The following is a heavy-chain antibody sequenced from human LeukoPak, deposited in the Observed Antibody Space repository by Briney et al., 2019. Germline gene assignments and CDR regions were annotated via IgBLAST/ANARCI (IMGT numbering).Heavy chain of an antibody. CDR3: ARSTGGDWYAFDI. J-gene: IGHJ3*02. Sequence: GGSLRLSCAASGFTFRSYSMNWVRQAPGKGLEWVSSISTSSSYIYYADSVKGRFTISRDNAKNSLYLQMNSLRAEDTAVYYCARSTGGDWYAFDIWGQGTMVTVSS. D-gene: IGHD2-21*02. V-gene: IGHV3-21*01. CDR2: ISTSSSYI. CDR1: GFTFRSYS.